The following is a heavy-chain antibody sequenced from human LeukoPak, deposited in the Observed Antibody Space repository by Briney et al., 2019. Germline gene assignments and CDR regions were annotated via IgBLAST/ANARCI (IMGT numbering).Heavy chain of an antibody. Sequence: ASVTVSCKASGGTFSSYAISWVRQAPGQGLEWMGRIIPILGIANYAQKFQGRVTITADKSTSTAYMELSSLRSEDTAVYYCARGVRPYPYYYYGMDVWGQGTTVTVSS. D-gene: IGHD2-2*01. CDR1: GGTFSSYA. J-gene: IGHJ6*02. V-gene: IGHV1-69*04. CDR2: IIPILGIA. CDR3: ARGVRPYPYYYYGMDV.